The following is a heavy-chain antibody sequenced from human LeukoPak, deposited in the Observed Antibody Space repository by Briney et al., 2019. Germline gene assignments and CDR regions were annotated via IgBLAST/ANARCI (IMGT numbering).Heavy chain of an antibody. CDR2: IWYDGNNK. J-gene: IGHJ4*02. D-gene: IGHD6-19*01. Sequence: GGSLRLSCAASGFTFSSYGMHWVRQVPGKGLEWVAVIWYDGNNKYYADSVKGRFTISRDNSKNTLFLQMNSLRAEDTAVYFCAKVPISYSSGLFDYWGQGTLVTVSS. CDR3: AKVPISYSSGLFDY. V-gene: IGHV3-33*06. CDR1: GFTFSSYG.